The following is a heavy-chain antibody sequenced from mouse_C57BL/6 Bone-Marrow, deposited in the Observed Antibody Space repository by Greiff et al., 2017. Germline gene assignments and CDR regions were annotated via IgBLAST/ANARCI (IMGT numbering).Heavy chain of an antibody. CDR1: GFTFTDYY. Sequence: EVKLVEPGGGLVQPGGSLSLSCAASGFTFTDYYMTWVRQPPGKALEWLGFISNKANGYTTEYSASVKDRFTISRDNTQSILYLKMNAMRAEDSATYFCARASNYPQPYYFDYWGQGTTLTVSS. V-gene: IGHV7-3*01. CDR3: ARASNYPQPYYFDY. D-gene: IGHD2-5*01. CDR2: ISNKANGYTT. J-gene: IGHJ2*01.